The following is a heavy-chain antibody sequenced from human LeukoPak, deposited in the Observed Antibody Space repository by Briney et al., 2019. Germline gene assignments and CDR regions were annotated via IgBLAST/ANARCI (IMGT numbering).Heavy chain of an antibody. CDR2: IRYDGSNK. Sequence: PGGSLRLSCAASGFTFSSYGMHWVRQAPGKGLEWVAVIRYDGSNKYYADSVRGRFTISRDNSKNTLYLQMNSLRAEDTAVYYCALSIAARPYYFDYWGQGTLVTVSS. D-gene: IGHD6-6*01. CDR1: GFTFSSYG. V-gene: IGHV3-30*02. J-gene: IGHJ4*02. CDR3: ALSIAARPYYFDY.